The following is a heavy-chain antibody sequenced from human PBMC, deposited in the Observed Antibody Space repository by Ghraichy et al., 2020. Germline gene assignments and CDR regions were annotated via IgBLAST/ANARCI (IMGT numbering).Heavy chain of an antibody. J-gene: IGHJ5*02. CDR1: GFTFSGFS. Sequence: GGSLRLSCEASGFTFSGFSMNWVLQAPGKGLEWVSYIKSDSSAILYAASVKGRFTISRDNFRNSLYLQMNSLREEDTAVYYCARGVGSTDYTTDWFDPWGQGTLVTVSS. V-gene: IGHV3-48*02. CDR3: ARGVGSTDYTTDWFDP. D-gene: IGHD4-11*01. CDR2: IKSDSSAI.